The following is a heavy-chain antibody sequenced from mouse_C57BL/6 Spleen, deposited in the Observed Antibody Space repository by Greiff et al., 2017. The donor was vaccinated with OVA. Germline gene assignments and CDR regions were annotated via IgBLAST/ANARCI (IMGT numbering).Heavy chain of an antibody. CDR3: ARSRYGDY. V-gene: IGHV1-50*01. J-gene: IGHJ2*01. CDR2: IDPSDSYT. D-gene: IGHD1-1*01. Sequence: QVQLQQPGAELVKPGASVKLSCKASGYTFTSYWMQWVKQRPGQGLEWIGEIDPSDSYTNYNQKFKGKATLTVDTSSSTAYMQLSSLTSEDSAVYYCARSRYGDYWGQGTTLTVSS. CDR1: GYTFTSYW.